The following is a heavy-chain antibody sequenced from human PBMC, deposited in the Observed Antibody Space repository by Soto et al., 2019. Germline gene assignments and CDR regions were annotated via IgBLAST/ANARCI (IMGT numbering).Heavy chain of an antibody. D-gene: IGHD3-22*01. CDR1: GGTFSSYA. V-gene: IGHV1-69*01. CDR2: IIPIFGTA. J-gene: IGHJ5*02. Sequence: QVQLVQSGAEVKKPGSSVKVSCKASGGTFSSYALSWVRQAPGPGLEWMGGIIPIFGTANYAQKFQGRVTITADESTSTAYMELSSLRSEDTAVYYCARASPSGYYESWGQGTLVTVSS. CDR3: ARASPSGYYES.